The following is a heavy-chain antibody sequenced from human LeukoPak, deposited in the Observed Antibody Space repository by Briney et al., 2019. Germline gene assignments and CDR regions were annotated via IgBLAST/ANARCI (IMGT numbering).Heavy chain of an antibody. Sequence: SETLSLTCTVSGGSISSGGYYWSWIRQHPGKGLEWIGYIYYSGSTYYNPSLKSRVTISVDTSMNQFSLKLSSVTAADTAAYYCARGSGYYLYYFDYWGQGTLVTVSS. CDR3: ARGSGYYLYYFDY. CDR2: IYYSGST. D-gene: IGHD3-3*01. CDR1: GGSISSGGYY. V-gene: IGHV4-31*03. J-gene: IGHJ4*02.